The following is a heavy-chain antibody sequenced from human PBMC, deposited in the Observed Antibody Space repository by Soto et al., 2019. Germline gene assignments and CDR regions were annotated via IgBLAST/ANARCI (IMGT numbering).Heavy chain of an antibody. CDR2: INSDGSIT. V-gene: IGHV3-74*03. J-gene: IGHJ4*02. CDR1: GFTFSSYW. CDR3: ARASYTTSRFDY. D-gene: IGHD2-2*02. Sequence: PGGSLRLSCVASGFTFSSYWMNWVRQGPGKGLVWVSRINSDGSITTYADSVKGRFTISRDNAKNTLYLQMNSLRAEDTAVYYCARASYTTSRFDYWSQGTLVTVSS.